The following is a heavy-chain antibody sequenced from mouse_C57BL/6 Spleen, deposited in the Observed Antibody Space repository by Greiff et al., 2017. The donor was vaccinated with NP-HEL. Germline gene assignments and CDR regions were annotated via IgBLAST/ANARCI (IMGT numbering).Heavy chain of an antibody. CDR1: GYSFTGYY. J-gene: IGHJ4*01. V-gene: IGHV1-42*01. CDR2: INPSTGGT. CDR3: ARSYGNHLYAMDY. Sequence: VQLQQSGPELVKPGASVKISCKASGYSFTGYYMNWVKQSPEKSLEWIGEINPSTGGTTYNQKFKAKATLTVDKSSSTAYMQLKSLTSEDSAVYYCARSYGNHLYAMDYWGQGTSVTVSS. D-gene: IGHD2-1*01.